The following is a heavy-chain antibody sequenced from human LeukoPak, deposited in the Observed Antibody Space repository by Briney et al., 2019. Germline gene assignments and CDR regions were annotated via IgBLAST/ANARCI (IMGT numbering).Heavy chain of an antibody. D-gene: IGHD5-12*01. CDR2: IKQDGSEK. CDR3: ARDGVATDKAFDY. Sequence: GGSLRLSCAASGFTFSSYAMHWVRQAPGKGLEWVANIKQDGSEKYYVDSVKGRFTISRDNAKNSLYLQMNSLRAEDTAVYYCARDGVATDKAFDYWGQGTLVTVSS. V-gene: IGHV3-7*01. CDR1: GFTFSSYA. J-gene: IGHJ4*02.